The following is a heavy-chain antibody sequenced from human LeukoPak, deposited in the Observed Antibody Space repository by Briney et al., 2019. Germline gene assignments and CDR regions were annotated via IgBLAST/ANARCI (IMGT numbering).Heavy chain of an antibody. V-gene: IGHV3-23*01. J-gene: IGHJ5*02. Sequence: GGSLRLSCAASGFTFSGYAMSWVRQAPGKGLEWVSAISGSGSSTYYADSVKGRFTISRDNSKNTLYLQMNSLRAEDTAVYYCAKTYCSGGSCYGTRGPWFDPWGQGTLVTVSS. D-gene: IGHD2-15*01. CDR2: ISGSGSST. CDR3: AKTYCSGGSCYGTRGPWFDP. CDR1: GFTFSGYA.